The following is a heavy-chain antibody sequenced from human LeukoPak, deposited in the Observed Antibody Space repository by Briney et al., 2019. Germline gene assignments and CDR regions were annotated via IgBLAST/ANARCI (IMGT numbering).Heavy chain of an antibody. CDR3: ARVRYQLPNDNWFDP. CDR1: GGSISSGGYS. D-gene: IGHD2-2*01. V-gene: IGHV4-30-2*01. CDR2: IYHSGST. J-gene: IGHJ5*02. Sequence: SETLSLTCAVSGGSISSGGYSWSWIRQPPGKGLEWIGYIYHSGSTYYNPSLKSRATISVDRSKNQFSLKLSSVTAADTAVYYCARVRYQLPNDNWFDPWGQGTLVTVSS.